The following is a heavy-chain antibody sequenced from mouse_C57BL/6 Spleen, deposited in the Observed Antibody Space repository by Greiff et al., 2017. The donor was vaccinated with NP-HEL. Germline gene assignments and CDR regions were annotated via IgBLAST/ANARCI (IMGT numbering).Heavy chain of an antibody. Sequence: QVQLQQPGAELVKPGASVKVSCKASGYTFTSYWMHWVKQRPGQGLEWIGRIHPSDSDTNYNQKFKGKATLTVDKSSSTAYMQLSSLTSEDSAVYYCAISFITTVVDCYAMDYWGQGTSVTVSS. CDR3: AISFITTVVDCYAMDY. D-gene: IGHD1-1*01. J-gene: IGHJ4*01. CDR2: IHPSDSDT. V-gene: IGHV1-74*01. CDR1: GYTFTSYW.